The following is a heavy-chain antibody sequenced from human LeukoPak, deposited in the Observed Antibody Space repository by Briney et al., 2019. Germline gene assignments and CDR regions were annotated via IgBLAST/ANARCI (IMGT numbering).Heavy chain of an antibody. Sequence: PGGSLRLSCAASGFTFSSYEMNWVRQAPGKELEWVSYISSSGSTIYYADSVKGRFTISRDNAKNSLYLQMNSLRAEDTAVYYCARVRSYYGSAYGMDVWGQGTTVTVSS. CDR2: ISSSGSTI. CDR3: ARVRSYYGSAYGMDV. V-gene: IGHV3-48*03. CDR1: GFTFSSYE. D-gene: IGHD3-10*01. J-gene: IGHJ6*02.